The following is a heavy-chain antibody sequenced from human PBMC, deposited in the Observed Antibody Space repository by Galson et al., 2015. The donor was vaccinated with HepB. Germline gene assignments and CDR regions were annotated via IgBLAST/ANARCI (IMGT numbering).Heavy chain of an antibody. V-gene: IGHV3-30-3*01. CDR1: GFTFSSYA. D-gene: IGHD6-13*01. CDR3: ARDGYSSSWYGGYYYYGMDV. Sequence: SLRLSCAASGFTFSSYAMHWVRQAPGKGLEWVAVISYDGSNKYYADSVKGRFTISRDNSKNTLYLQMNSLRAEDTAVYYCARDGYSSSWYGGYYYYGMDVWGQGTTVTVSS. J-gene: IGHJ6*02. CDR2: ISYDGSNK.